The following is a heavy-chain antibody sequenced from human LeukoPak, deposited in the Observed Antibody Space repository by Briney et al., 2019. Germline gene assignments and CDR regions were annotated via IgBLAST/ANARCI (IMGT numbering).Heavy chain of an antibody. Sequence: PGGSLRLSCAASGFTFSSYSMNWVRQAPGKGLEWVANIKQDGSQKYYMASVKGRFTISRDNAKNSLYLQMNSLRAEDTAVYYCARAAAAKEIYYFYMDVWGKGTTVTVSS. D-gene: IGHD2-2*01. J-gene: IGHJ6*03. CDR2: IKQDGSQK. CDR1: GFTFSSYS. V-gene: IGHV3-7*01. CDR3: ARAAAAKEIYYFYMDV.